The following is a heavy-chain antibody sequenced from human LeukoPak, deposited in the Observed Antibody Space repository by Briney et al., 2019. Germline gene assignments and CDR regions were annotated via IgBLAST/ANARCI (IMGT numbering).Heavy chain of an antibody. Sequence: PGGSLRLSCAASGFTFSSYGMHWVRQAPGKGLEWVAVISRDGSNKYYADSVKGRFTISRDNSKNTLYLQMNSLRAEDTAVYYCAKDHSGDYDSSGYYSAGGYFDYWGQGTLVTVSS. J-gene: IGHJ4*02. D-gene: IGHD3-22*01. CDR1: GFTFSSYG. CDR2: ISRDGSNK. CDR3: AKDHSGDYDSSGYYSAGGYFDY. V-gene: IGHV3-30*18.